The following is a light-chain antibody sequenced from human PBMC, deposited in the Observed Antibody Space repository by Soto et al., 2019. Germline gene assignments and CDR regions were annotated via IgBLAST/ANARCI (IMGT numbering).Light chain of an antibody. CDR2: AAS. CDR3: QQSYSTLQT. Sequence: DIQMTQSPSSLSASVGDRVTITCRASQSISSYLNWYQQKPGKAPKLLIYAASSLQSGVPSRFSGSGSGTDFTLTISSLQPEDFATYYCQQSYSTLQTVGQGPKVDSK. CDR1: QSISSY. J-gene: IGKJ1*01. V-gene: IGKV1-39*01.